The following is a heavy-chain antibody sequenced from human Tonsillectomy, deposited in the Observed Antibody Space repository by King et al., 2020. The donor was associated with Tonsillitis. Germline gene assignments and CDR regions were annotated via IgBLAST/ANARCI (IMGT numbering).Heavy chain of an antibody. Sequence: QLQESGPGLVKPSQTLSLTCAVSGGSISSSDYSWNWIRQPPGKGLEWIGYISYSGSTCYNPSLKSRVTISLDTSKNQFSLKLSSVTAAATAVYYCARDGSSSWYYFDYWGQGTLVTVSS. CDR3: ARDGSSSWYYFDY. J-gene: IGHJ4*02. V-gene: IGHV4-30-4*07. CDR1: GGSISSSDYS. D-gene: IGHD6-13*01. CDR2: ISYSGST.